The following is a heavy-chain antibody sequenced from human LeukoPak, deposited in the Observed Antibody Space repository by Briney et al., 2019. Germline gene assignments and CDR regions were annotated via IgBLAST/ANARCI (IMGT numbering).Heavy chain of an antibody. V-gene: IGHV4-61*08. J-gene: IGHJ3*02. CDR1: GGSISSGDYY. Sequence: SETLSLTCTVSGGSISSGDYYWSWIRQPPGKGLEWIGYIYYSGSTNYNPSLKSRVTISVDTSKNQFSLKLSSVTAADTAVYYCARELGHDAFDIWGQGTMVTVSS. CDR2: IYYSGST. CDR3: ARELGHDAFDI. D-gene: IGHD7-27*01.